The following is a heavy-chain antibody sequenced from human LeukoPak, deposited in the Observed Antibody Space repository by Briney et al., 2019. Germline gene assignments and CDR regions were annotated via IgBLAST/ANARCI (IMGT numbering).Heavy chain of an antibody. Sequence: ASVKVSCKASGYTFTDYYFHWVRQAPGQGLEWMGRINPNSGGTNYAQRFQGRVTMTRDTSISTAYMELSRLRSDDTAVFYCARGEPYSRRGRDSDYWGQGTLVTVSS. D-gene: IGHD6-13*01. CDR2: INPNSGGT. V-gene: IGHV1-2*06. CDR3: ARGEPYSRRGRDSDY. CDR1: GYTFTDYY. J-gene: IGHJ4*02.